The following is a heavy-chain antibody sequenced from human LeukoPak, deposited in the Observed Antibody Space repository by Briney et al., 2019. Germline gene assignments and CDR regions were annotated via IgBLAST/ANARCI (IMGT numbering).Heavy chain of an antibody. CDR2: ISSSSSTI. CDR1: GFTFSSYS. J-gene: IGHJ1*01. CDR3: ARDHGDSYEYFQH. Sequence: GGSLRLSCAVSGFTFSSYSMNWVRQAPGKGLEWVSYISSSSSTIYYADSVKGRFTISRDNSKNTLYLQMNSLRAEDMAVYYCARDHGDSYEYFQHWGQGTLVTVSS. V-gene: IGHV3-48*01. D-gene: IGHD2-21*02.